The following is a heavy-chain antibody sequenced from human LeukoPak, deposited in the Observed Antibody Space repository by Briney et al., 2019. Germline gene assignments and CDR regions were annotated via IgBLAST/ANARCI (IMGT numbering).Heavy chain of an antibody. CDR2: INHSGST. J-gene: IGHJ2*01. D-gene: IGHD3-10*01. CDR3: ARGSRGPGATVRFDL. V-gene: IGHV4-34*01. Sequence: SETLSLTCAVYGGSFSGYYWSWIRQPPGKGLERIGEINHSGSTNYNPSLKSRVTISVDTSKNQFSLKLSSVTAADTAVYYCARGSRGPGATVRFDLWGRGTLVTVSS. CDR1: GGSFSGYY.